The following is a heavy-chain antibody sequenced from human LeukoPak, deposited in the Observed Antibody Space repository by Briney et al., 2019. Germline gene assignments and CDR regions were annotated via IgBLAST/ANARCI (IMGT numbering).Heavy chain of an antibody. CDR3: ARVRLVVPAATPLDY. CDR2: ISSSSSYT. J-gene: IGHJ4*02. D-gene: IGHD2-2*01. Sequence: KPGGSLRLSCTASGFTFSDYYMSWIRQAPGKGLEWVSYISSSSSYTNYADSVKGRFTISRDNAKNSLYLQMNSLRAEDTAVYYCARVRLVVPAATPLDYWGQGTLVTVSS. V-gene: IGHV3-11*05. CDR1: GFTFSDYY.